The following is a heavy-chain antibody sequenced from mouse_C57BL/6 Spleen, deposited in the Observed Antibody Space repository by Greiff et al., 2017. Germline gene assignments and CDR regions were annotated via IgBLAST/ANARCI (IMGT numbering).Heavy chain of an antibody. CDR1: GYTFTDYY. CDR2: INPYNGGT. V-gene: IGHV1-19*01. Sequence: EVQLQQSGPVLVKPGASVKMSCKASGYTFTDYYMNWVKQSHGKSLEWIGVINPYNGGTSYNQKFKGKATLPVDQSSRTAYMELNSLTSKDSAVYYCARRRGNFYAMDYGGQGTSVTVSS. J-gene: IGHJ4*01. D-gene: IGHD2-1*01. CDR3: ARRRGNFYAMDY.